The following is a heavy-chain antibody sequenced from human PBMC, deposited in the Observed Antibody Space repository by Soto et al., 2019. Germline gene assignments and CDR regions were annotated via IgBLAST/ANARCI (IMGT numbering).Heavy chain of an antibody. V-gene: IGHV1-46*03. D-gene: IGHD2-21*02. Sequence: ASVKVSCKSSGYPFNTYYLHWVRQAPGQGLEWMGMIHPSGGGSTYAQKFLGRVTMTMDSSTSTVFMELTSLRSADTAVYYCARLGHIAMLTYSFVSWS. CDR3: ARLGHIAMLTYSFVS. CDR2: IHPSGGGS. CDR1: GYPFNTYY. J-gene: IGHJ5*01.